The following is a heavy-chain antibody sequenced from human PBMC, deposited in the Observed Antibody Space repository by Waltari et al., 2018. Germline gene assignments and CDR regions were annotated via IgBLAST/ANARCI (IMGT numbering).Heavy chain of an antibody. CDR3: AKGRKAPDY. J-gene: IGHJ4*02. CDR2: IRYDGSNK. Sequence: QVQLVESGGGVVQPGGSLRLSCAASGFTFSSYGMHWVRQAPGKGLEWVAFIRYDGSNKYYADYVKGRFTISRDNSKNTLYLQMNSLRAEDTAVYYCAKGRKAPDYWGQGTLVTVSS. CDR1: GFTFSSYG. V-gene: IGHV3-30*02.